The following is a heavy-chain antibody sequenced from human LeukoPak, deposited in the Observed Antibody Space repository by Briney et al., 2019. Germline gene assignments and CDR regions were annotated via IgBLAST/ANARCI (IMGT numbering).Heavy chain of an antibody. CDR1: GFTFSSYW. J-gene: IGHJ6*02. V-gene: IGHV3-74*01. CDR3: ARALYHTAMIYYYYGMDV. Sequence: GGSLRLSCAASGFTFSSYWMNWVRQAPGKGLVWVSRIASDGSSTTYADSVKGRFSISRDNAKNTLYLQMNSLRAEDTAVYYCARALYHTAMIYYYYGMDVWGQGTTVTVSS. CDR2: IASDGSST. D-gene: IGHD5-18*01.